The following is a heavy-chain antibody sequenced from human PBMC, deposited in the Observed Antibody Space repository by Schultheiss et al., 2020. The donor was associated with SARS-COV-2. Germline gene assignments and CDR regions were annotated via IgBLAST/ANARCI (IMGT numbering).Heavy chain of an antibody. CDR3: ARDPGHSSSWYNHLGEYYYYGMDV. Sequence: GGSLRLSCAASGFTFSSYGMHWVRQAPGKGLEWVAVIWYDGSNKYYADSVKGRFTISRDNSKNTLYLQMNSLRAEDTAVYYCARDPGHSSSWYNHLGEYYYYGMDVWGQGTTVTVSS. V-gene: IGHV3-33*01. CDR2: IWYDGSNK. J-gene: IGHJ6*02. CDR1: GFTFSSYG. D-gene: IGHD6-13*01.